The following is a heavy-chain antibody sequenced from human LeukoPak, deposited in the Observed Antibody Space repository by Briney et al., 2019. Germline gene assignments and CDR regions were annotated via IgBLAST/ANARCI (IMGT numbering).Heavy chain of an antibody. CDR2: ISYDGSNK. V-gene: IGHV3-30-3*01. D-gene: IGHD3-3*01. CDR3: ARTVWSGYSSYYYGMDV. CDR1: GFTFSSYA. J-gene: IGHJ6*02. Sequence: PGRSLRLSCAASGFTFSSYAMHWVRQAPGKGLEWVAVISYDGSNKYYADSVKGRFTISRDNSKNTLYLQMNSLRAEDTAVYYCARTVWSGYSSYYYGMDVWGQGTTVTVSS.